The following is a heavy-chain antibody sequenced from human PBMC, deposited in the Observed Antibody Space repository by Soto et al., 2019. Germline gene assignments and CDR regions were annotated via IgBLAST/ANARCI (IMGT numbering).Heavy chain of an antibody. CDR1: DGSSSGYY. D-gene: IGHD3-10*02. J-gene: IGHJ4*02. V-gene: IGHV4-34*01. CDR2: IKPSGST. Sequence: QVQLQQWGAGLLKPSETLSLTCTVYDGSSSGYYWSWVRQPPGKGLEWIGEIKPSGSTNYNPSLKSRVTISVDTSNNQFSLNVNSVTAADTAVYYCARGRITMLHWGQGTLVTVSS. CDR3: ARGRITMLH.